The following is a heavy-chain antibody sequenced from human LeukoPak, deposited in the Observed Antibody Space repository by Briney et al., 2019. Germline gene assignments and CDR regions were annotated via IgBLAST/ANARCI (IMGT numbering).Heavy chain of an antibody. CDR2: IIPIFGTA. Sequence: ASVKVSCKASGYTFTSYYMHWVRQAPGQGLEWMGGIIPIFGTANYAQKFQGRVTITADESTSTAYMELSSLRSEDTAVYYCARETLSSSWEYYYYYMDVWGKGTTVTISS. V-gene: IGHV1-69*13. D-gene: IGHD6-13*01. CDR1: GYTFTSYY. CDR3: ARETLSSSWEYYYYYMDV. J-gene: IGHJ6*03.